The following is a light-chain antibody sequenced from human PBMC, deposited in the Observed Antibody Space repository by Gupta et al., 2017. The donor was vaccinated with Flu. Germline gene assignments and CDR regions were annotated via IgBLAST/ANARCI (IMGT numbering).Light chain of an antibody. CDR1: SSSIGSNT. J-gene: IGLJ3*02. Sequence: QSVLTQPPSASGTPGQRVTIPCSGSSSSIGSNTVNWYQQLPGTAPKLLIYSNNQRPSGVPDRFSGSKSGTSASLAISGLQSEDEADYYCAAWDDSLNGPVFGGWTKLTVL. CDR3: AAWDDSLNGPV. CDR2: SNN. V-gene: IGLV1-44*01.